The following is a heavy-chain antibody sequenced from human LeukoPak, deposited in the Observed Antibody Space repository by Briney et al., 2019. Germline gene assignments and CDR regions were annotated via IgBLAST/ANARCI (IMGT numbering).Heavy chain of an antibody. V-gene: IGHV3-23*01. J-gene: IGHJ6*02. CDR3: AKVAMIRGPMDV. CDR1: GFTFSSYA. Sequence: GGSLRLSCAASGFTFSSYAMAWVRQAPGKGLEWVSVIRGSTFYADSVKGRFTISRDDSKNTLYLQMNSLRAEDTAVYYCAKVAMIRGPMDVWGQGTTVTVSS. CDR2: IRGST. D-gene: IGHD3-10*01.